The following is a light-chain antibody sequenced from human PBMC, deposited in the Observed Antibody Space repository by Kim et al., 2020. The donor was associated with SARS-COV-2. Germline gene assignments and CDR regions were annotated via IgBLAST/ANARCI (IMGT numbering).Light chain of an antibody. V-gene: IGKV1-27*01. CDR2: GAS. CDR3: QKYNNFPLT. Sequence: AAVGDRAPVTGRAIQGITKALGWYKQQPRKVTKRLISGASALQSGVPSPFNGSGAETDFTLTISSLQPEDVATYYCQKYNNFPLTFGGGTKLEI. CDR1: QGITKA. J-gene: IGKJ4*01.